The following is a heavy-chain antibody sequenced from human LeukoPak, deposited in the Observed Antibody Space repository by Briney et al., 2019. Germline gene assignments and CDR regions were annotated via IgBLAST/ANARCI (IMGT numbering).Heavy chain of an antibody. CDR3: ARATAFQFMGTYVS. D-gene: IGHD1-7*01. V-gene: IGHV3-30*02. J-gene: IGHJ5*02. Sequence: GGSLRLSCAASGFTFSSYGMHWVRQAPGKGLEWVAFIRYDGSNKYYADSVKGRFTISRDNARNTVYLQMNSLRAEDTAVYFCARATAFQFMGTYVSWGQGTLVTVSS. CDR2: IRYDGSNK. CDR1: GFTFSSYG.